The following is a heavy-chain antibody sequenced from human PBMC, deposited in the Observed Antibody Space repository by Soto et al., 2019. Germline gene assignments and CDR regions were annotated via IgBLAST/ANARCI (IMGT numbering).Heavy chain of an antibody. CDR3: AKVSWWEYSGGDCFVDY. Sequence: GGSLRLSCAASGFSFRGYAMYWVRQAPGKGLEWVAIISFDGSNKYYADSVEGRFTISRDNSNSSLFLQMDSLRAEDTAVYYCAKVSWWEYSGGDCFVDYWGQGIQVTVSS. CDR1: GFSFRGYA. J-gene: IGHJ4*02. CDR2: ISFDGSNK. V-gene: IGHV3-30*18. D-gene: IGHD2-21*02.